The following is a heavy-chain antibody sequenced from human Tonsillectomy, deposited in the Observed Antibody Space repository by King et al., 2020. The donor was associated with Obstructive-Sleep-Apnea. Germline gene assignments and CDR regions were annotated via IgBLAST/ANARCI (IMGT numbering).Heavy chain of an antibody. V-gene: IGHV3-43*01. CDR2: ISWDGGST. CDR3: AKDKQLAPPGDYFDY. CDR1: GFTFDDYT. Sequence: VQLVESGGVVVQPGGSLRLSCAASGFTFDDYTMHWVRQAPGKGLEWVSLISWDGGSTYYADSVKGRFTISRDNSKNSLYLQMNSLRTEDTALYYCAKDKQLAPPGDYFDYWGQGTLVTVSS. J-gene: IGHJ4*02. D-gene: IGHD6-13*01.